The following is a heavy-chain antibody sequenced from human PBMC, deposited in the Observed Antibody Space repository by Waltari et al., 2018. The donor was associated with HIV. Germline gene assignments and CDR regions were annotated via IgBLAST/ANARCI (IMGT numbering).Heavy chain of an antibody. CDR1: GFRFSSYW. CDR3: ARDGDSWSGLGWFDP. D-gene: IGHD3-3*01. CDR2: INPDGSST. V-gene: IGHV3-74*01. J-gene: IGHJ5*02. Sequence: EVQLVESGGSLVQPGGSLRLSCAASGFRFSSYWLHWVCQAPGKGLVWVSRINPDGSSTSYADSVKGRFTISRDNAKNTLYLQMNSLRVEDTAVYYCARDGDSWSGLGWFDPWGQGTLVTVSS.